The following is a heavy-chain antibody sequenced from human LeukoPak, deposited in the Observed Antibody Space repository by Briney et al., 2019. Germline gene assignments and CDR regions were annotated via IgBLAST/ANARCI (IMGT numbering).Heavy chain of an antibody. Sequence: SETLSLTCAVYGGSFSGYYWSWIRQPPGKGLEWIGYIYYSGSTNYNPSLKSRVTISVDTSKNQFSLKLSSVTAADTAVYYCAREGLLRGIGPWGQGTLVTVSS. J-gene: IGHJ5*02. CDR2: IYYSGST. D-gene: IGHD2/OR15-2a*01. V-gene: IGHV4-59*01. CDR1: GGSFSGYY. CDR3: AREGLLRGIGP.